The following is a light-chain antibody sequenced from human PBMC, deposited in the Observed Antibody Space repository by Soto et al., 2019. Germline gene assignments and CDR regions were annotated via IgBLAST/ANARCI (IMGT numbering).Light chain of an antibody. CDR2: DVN. CDR3: CSYAGTNTWV. J-gene: IGLJ2*01. CDR1: SSDVGTYNL. V-gene: IGLV2-23*02. Sequence: QSVLTQPASVSGSPGQSITISCTGTSSDVGTYNLVSWYQQHPGKAPKLVIYDVNERPPGISSRFSGSKSGNSASLTLSGLQAEDEADYFCCSYAGTNTWVFGGGTKVTVL.